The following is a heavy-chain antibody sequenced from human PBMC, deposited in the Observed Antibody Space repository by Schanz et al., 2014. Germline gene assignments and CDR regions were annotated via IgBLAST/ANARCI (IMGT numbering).Heavy chain of an antibody. CDR1: GGSCYW. D-gene: IGHD1-7*01. V-gene: IGHV4-34*01. Sequence: QVQLQQWGAGLLKPSETLSLTCAFSGGSCYWWTWVRQSPGKGLEWIGEVNHGGYTNYNPSLKSRVTVSVDMSKKQFSRRLSSVTAADTAAYYCATWSGTRLFHNWGQGTLVTVSS. CDR3: ATWSGTRLFHN. CDR2: VNHGGYT. J-gene: IGHJ4*02.